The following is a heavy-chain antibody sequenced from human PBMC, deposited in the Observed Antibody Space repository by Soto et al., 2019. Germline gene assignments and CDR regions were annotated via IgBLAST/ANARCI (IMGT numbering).Heavy chain of an antibody. CDR3: ARDLWDAYNYYY. Sequence: EVQLVESGGGLIQPGGSLRLSCAASGFTVSSNYMSWVRQAPGKGLEFVSFIYSGGMTYYADSVKGRFTISRDNSKNTRYLQMNRLISDYTAVYYCARDLWDAYNYYYWGQGTLVTVSS. CDR2: IYSGGMT. D-gene: IGHD3-16*01. V-gene: IGHV3-53*01. CDR1: GFTVSSNY. J-gene: IGHJ4*02.